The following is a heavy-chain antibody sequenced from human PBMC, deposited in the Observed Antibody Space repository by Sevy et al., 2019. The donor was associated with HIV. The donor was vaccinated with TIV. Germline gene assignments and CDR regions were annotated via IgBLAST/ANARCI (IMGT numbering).Heavy chain of an antibody. J-gene: IGHJ4*02. Sequence: ASVKVSCKGSGLTLSRYAVLWVRQARGQRLERIGWIVISGGNTKYAQTFEGRVTFTRDMSTNTAYMEMNNLRFDDTAMYYCAVGHNFCSDYFDFWGQGTLVTVSS. V-gene: IGHV1-58*01. CDR1: GLTLSRYA. CDR2: IVISGGNT. CDR3: AVGHNFCSDYFDF. D-gene: IGHD3-3*01.